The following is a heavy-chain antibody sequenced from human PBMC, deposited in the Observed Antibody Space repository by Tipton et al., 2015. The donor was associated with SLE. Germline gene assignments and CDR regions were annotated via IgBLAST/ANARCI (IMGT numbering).Heavy chain of an antibody. CDR1: GGSFSGYY. V-gene: IGHV4-34*01. CDR3: AREARRTWRAFDV. CDR2: INHSGIT. J-gene: IGHJ3*01. Sequence: TLSLTCAVYGGSFSGYYWSWIRQSPGKGLEWIGEINHSGITTYNTSLKSRVTISVDTSKNQFSLKVMSVTAADTAVYYCAREARRTWRAFDVWGQGTLVTVSP.